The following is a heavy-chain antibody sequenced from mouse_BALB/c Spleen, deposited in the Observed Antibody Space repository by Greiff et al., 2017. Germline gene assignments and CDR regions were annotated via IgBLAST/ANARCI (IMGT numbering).Heavy chain of an antibody. V-gene: IGHV5-17*02. CDR2: ISSGSSTI. J-gene: IGHJ3*01. CDR1: GFTFSSFG. D-gene: IGHD2-3*01. Sequence: EVHLVESGGGLVQPGGSRKLSCAASGFTFSSFGMHWVRQAPEKGLEWVAYISSGSSTIYYADTVKGRFTISRDNPKNTLFLQMTSLRSEDTAMYYCARARYYDGYPWFAYWGQGTLVTVSA. CDR3: ARARYYDGYPWFAY.